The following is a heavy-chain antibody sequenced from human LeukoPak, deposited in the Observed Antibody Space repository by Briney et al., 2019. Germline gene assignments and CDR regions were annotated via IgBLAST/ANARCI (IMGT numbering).Heavy chain of an antibody. CDR2: IKSKTDGSIT. V-gene: IGHV3-15*01. CDR3: TTDLPGRSDY. Sequence: NPGGSLRLSCAASGFTFSNAWMSWVRQAPGEGREWLGRIKSKTDGSITDYAAAVKARFTISRDDSKNTLYLQMNSLKTEDPAVYYCTTDLPGRSDYWGQGTLVTVSS. CDR1: GFTFSNAW. J-gene: IGHJ4*02.